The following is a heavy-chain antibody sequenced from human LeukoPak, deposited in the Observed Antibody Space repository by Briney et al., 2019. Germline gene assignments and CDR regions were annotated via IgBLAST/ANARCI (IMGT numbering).Heavy chain of an antibody. D-gene: IGHD4-17*01. V-gene: IGHV4-39*01. Sequence: PSETLSLTCTVSGGSLSSSSYYWGWIRQPPGKGLEWIGSIYYSGSAYYNASLKSRVIISVDTSRNQFSLNLSSVTAAGTAVYYCASSYTVPNWFGPWGQGTLVTVSS. CDR1: GGSLSSSSYY. J-gene: IGHJ5*02. CDR3: ASSYTVPNWFGP. CDR2: IYYSGSA.